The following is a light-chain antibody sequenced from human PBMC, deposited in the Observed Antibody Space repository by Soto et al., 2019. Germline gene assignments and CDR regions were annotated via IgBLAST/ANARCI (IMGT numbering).Light chain of an antibody. J-gene: IGLJ3*02. Sequence: QSVLTQPPSASGTPGQRVTISCSGTSSDLGTYNLVSWYQQHPGKAPKLTIYEATKRPSGVSNRFSGSKSGNTASLTISGLQAEDEADYYCCSYAGGSTLVFGGGTKVTVL. CDR2: EAT. CDR3: CSYAGGSTLV. CDR1: SSDLGTYNL. V-gene: IGLV2-23*01.